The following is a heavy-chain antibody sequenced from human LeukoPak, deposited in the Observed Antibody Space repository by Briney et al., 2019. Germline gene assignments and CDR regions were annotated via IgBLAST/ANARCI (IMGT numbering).Heavy chain of an antibody. CDR3: ARDRLYNYGYYGMDV. Sequence: ASVKVSCKASGYTFTNYGISWVRQAPGQGLEWMGWISAYNGNANYAQKLQGRVTMTTDTSTTTAYMELRSLRSDDTAVYYCARDRLYNYGYYGMDVWGQGTTVTVSS. V-gene: IGHV1-18*01. J-gene: IGHJ6*02. CDR2: ISAYNGNA. CDR1: GYTFTNYG. D-gene: IGHD5-18*01.